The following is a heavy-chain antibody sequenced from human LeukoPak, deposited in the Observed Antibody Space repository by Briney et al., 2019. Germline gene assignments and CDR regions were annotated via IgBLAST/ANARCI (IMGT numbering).Heavy chain of an antibody. Sequence: SETLSLTCAVSGGSFTGYYWSWIRQPPRGGLQWIGEINHSGSTNYNPSLKSRVTISVDTSKNQFSLKLSSMTAADTAVYYCARSQLQLDYYGMDVWGQGTTVTVSS. CDR2: INHSGST. D-gene: IGHD4-11*01. CDR1: GGSFTGYY. CDR3: ARSQLQLDYYGMDV. V-gene: IGHV4-34*01. J-gene: IGHJ6*02.